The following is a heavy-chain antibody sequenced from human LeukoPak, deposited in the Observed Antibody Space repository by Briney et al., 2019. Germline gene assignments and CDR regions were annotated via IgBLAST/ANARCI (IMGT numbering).Heavy chain of an antibody. CDR2: ISGSGGST. J-gene: IGHJ4*02. CDR1: GFTFSSYA. V-gene: IGHV3-23*01. Sequence: GGSLRLSCAASGFTFSSYAMSWVRQAPGKGLEWVSAISGSGGSTYYADSVKGRFTISRDNSKNTLYLQMNSLRAEDTAVYYCAKLPAAYYYDSSGYYLDYWGQGTLVTVSS. D-gene: IGHD3-22*01. CDR3: AKLPAAYYYDSSGYYLDY.